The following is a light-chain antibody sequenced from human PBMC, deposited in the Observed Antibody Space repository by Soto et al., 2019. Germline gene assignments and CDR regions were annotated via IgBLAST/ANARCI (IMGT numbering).Light chain of an antibody. CDR2: GAS. CDR3: QQYHTSPVT. V-gene: IGKV3-20*01. J-gene: IGKJ1*01. CDR1: QRVSSGY. Sequence: EIVLTQSPCTLSLSPGERAPLSCRASQRVSSGYLAWYQQKPGQTPRLLIYGASGRATGIPDRFSGSGSGTDFTLTISRLEPEDFAVYYCQQYHTSPVTFGQGTKVDIK.